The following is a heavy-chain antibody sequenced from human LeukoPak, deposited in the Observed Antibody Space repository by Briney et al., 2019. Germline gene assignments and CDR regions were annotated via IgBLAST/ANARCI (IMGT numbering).Heavy chain of an antibody. Sequence: GGSLRLSCAASGFTFSSYWMHWVRQAPGKGLVWVSRINSDGSSTSYADSVRGRFTISRDNAKNTLYLQMNSLRAEDTAVYYCARRRVGCAFDIWGQGTMVTVSS. D-gene: IGHD2-15*01. CDR2: INSDGSST. CDR1: GFTFSSYW. CDR3: ARRRVGCAFDI. J-gene: IGHJ3*02. V-gene: IGHV3-74*01.